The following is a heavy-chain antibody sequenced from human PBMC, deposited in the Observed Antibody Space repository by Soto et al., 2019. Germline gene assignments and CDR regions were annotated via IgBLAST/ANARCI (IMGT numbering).Heavy chain of an antibody. CDR1: GYTFTSYG. D-gene: IGHD3-10*01. CDR3: ARDYYYGSGSYYNSNWFDP. V-gene: IGHV1-18*01. CDR2: ISAYNGNT. J-gene: IGHJ5*02. Sequence: QVQLVQSGAEVKKPGASVKVSCKASGYTFTSYGISWVRQAPGQGLEWMGWISAYNGNTNYAQKLKGRVTMTTDTSTSTAYMELRSLRSDDTAVYYCARDYYYGSGSYYNSNWFDPWGQGTLVTVSS.